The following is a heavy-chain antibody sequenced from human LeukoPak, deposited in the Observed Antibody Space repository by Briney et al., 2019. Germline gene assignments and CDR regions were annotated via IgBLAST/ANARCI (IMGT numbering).Heavy chain of an antibody. V-gene: IGHV4-4*02. CDR3: AREGGPYRPLDY. J-gene: IGHJ4*02. CDR1: GGSITNTNY. Sequence: SATLSLTCGVSGGSITNTNYWTWVRQPPGKRLEWIGEVKLQGSTNYNPSLMGRVAIAVDTSENHISLQLTSVTAADTAVYYCAREGGPYRPLDYSGQGTLVTVSS. CDR2: VKLQGST.